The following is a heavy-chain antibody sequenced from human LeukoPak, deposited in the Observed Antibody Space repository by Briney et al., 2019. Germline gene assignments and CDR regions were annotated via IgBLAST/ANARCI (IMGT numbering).Heavy chain of an antibody. CDR1: GYSFSTYG. Sequence: GASVEVSCKASGYSFSTYGLTWVRQAPGQGLEWMGWISGHNGDTKYAQQFQGRLTLTIDTSTSTAYMELWTLRSDDTAMYYCARHSGRGWPEEDLDLWGRGTLVTVSS. D-gene: IGHD6-19*01. CDR3: ARHSGRGWPEEDLDL. CDR2: ISGHNGDT. J-gene: IGHJ2*01. V-gene: IGHV1-18*01.